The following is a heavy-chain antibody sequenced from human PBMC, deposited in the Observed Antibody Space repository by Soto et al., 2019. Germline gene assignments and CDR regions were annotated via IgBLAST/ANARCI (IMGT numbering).Heavy chain of an antibody. D-gene: IGHD6-13*01. J-gene: IGHJ6*02. CDR2: ISGSGGST. CDR3: AKDGIAAAAPRGMDV. CDR1: GFTFSSYA. V-gene: IGHV3-23*01. Sequence: PGGSLRLSCAASGFTFSSYAMSWVRQAPGKGLEWVSAISGSGGSTYYADSVKGRFTISRDNSKNTLYLQMNSLGAEDTAVYYCAKDGIAAAAPRGMDVWGQGTTVTVSS.